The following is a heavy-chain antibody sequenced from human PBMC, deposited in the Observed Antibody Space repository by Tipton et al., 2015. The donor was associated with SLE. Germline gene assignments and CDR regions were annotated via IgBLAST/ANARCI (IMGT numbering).Heavy chain of an antibody. V-gene: IGHV3-23*01. CDR3: AKRRIAARLGGGYWYFDL. CDR2: ISGSGSAT. D-gene: IGHD6-6*01. J-gene: IGHJ2*01. CDR1: GFTFSSYA. Sequence: SLRLSCVASGFTFSSYAMSWVRQAPGKGLEWVSGISGSGSATYYADSVKGRFTISRDNSKNTLYLEMNSLRAEDTAVYYCAKRRIAARLGGGYWYFDLWGRGPLVTVSS.